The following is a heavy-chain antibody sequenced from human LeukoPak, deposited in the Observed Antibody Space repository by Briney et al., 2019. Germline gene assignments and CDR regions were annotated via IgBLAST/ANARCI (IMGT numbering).Heavy chain of an antibody. CDR3: ARDRSYSSGWYY. D-gene: IGHD6-19*01. CDR2: IIPIFGTA. CDR1: GGTFSSYT. Sequence: SVKVSCKASGGTFSSYTISWVRQAPGQGLEWMGGIIPIFGTANYAQKFQGRVTITADESTSTAYMELSSLRSEDTAVYYCARDRSYSSGWYYWGQGTLVTVSS. J-gene: IGHJ4*02. V-gene: IGHV1-69*13.